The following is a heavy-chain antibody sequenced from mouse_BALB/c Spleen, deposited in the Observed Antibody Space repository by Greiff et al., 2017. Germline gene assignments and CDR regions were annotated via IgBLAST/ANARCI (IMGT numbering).Heavy chain of an antibody. CDR2: INPSTGYT. CDR1: GYTFTSYW. Sequence: QVQLQQSGAELAKPGASVKMSCKASGYTFTSYWMHWVKQRPGQGLEWIGYINPSTGYTEYNQKFKDKATLTADKSSSTAYMQLSSLTSEDSAVYYCARDMRGLMDYWGQGTSVTVSS. D-gene: IGHD2-3*01. V-gene: IGHV1-7*01. J-gene: IGHJ4*01. CDR3: ARDMRGLMDY.